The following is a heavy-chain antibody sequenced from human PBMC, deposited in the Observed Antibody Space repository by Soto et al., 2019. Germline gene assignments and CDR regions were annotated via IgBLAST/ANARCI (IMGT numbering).Heavy chain of an antibody. D-gene: IGHD5-12*01. Sequence: QPGGSWRLSCEASGFNFSSYGIHWVRQAPGKGLEWVAIIWNDGSNEYYADSVKGRFTISRDNSKNTVYLQVSKLRAEDTAVYFCARDQTDSGGYSDSWGQGTLVTVSS. V-gene: IGHV3-33*01. J-gene: IGHJ4*02. CDR2: IWNDGSNE. CDR1: GFNFSSYG. CDR3: ARDQTDSGGYSDS.